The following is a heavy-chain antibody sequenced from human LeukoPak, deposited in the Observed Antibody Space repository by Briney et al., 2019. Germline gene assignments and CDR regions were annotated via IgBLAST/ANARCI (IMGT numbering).Heavy chain of an antibody. V-gene: IGHV3-48*01. J-gene: IGHJ5*02. CDR2: ISSSSSTI. CDR3: ARRGGYGGGSGNWFDP. Sequence: GGSLRLSCAASGFTFSSYSMNWVRQAPGKGLEWVSYISSSSSTIYYADSVKGRFTISRDNAKNSLYLQMNSLRAEDTAVYYCARRGGYGGGSGNWFDPWGQGTLVTVSS. D-gene: IGHD5-12*01. CDR1: GFTFSSYS.